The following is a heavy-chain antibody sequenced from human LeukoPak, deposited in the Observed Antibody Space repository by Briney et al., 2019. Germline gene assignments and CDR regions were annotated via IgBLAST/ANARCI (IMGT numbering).Heavy chain of an antibody. V-gene: IGHV3-23*01. CDR2: ISGSGGVT. J-gene: IGHJ4*02. CDR1: GCIFSNYA. D-gene: IGHD1-26*01. CDR3: AKASWEGVTTTYLDY. Sequence: PGGSLRLSCAVSGCIFSNYAMSWVRQAPGKGLEWVSGISGSGGVTYYADSVKGRFTISRDNSKNTLYLQMNSLRGDDTAIYYCAKASWEGVTTTYLDYWGQGTLVPVSS.